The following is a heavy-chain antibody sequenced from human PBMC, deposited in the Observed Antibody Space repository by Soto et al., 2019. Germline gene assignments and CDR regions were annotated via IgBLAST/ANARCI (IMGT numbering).Heavy chain of an antibody. CDR3: AGDPVAGNAFDI. CDR2: IWYDGSNK. J-gene: IGHJ3*02. Sequence: GGSLRLSCAASGFTFSSYGMHWVRQAPGKGLEWVAVIWYDGSNKYYADSVKGRFTISRDNSKNTLYLQMNSLRAEDTAVYYCAGDPVAGNAFDIWGQGTMVTVSS. D-gene: IGHD6-19*01. CDR1: GFTFSSYG. V-gene: IGHV3-33*01.